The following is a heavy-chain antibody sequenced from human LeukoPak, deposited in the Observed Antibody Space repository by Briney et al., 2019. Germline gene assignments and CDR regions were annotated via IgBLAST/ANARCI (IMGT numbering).Heavy chain of an antibody. Sequence: GASVKVSCKASGYTFTSNYMHWVRQAPGQWLEWMGVINPSGGSTSYAQKFQGRVTMTRDTSTSTVYMELSSLRSEDTAVYYCAREHYGDYFDYWGQGTLVTVSS. J-gene: IGHJ4*02. V-gene: IGHV1-46*01. D-gene: IGHD4-17*01. CDR1: GYTFTSNY. CDR2: INPSGGST. CDR3: AREHYGDYFDY.